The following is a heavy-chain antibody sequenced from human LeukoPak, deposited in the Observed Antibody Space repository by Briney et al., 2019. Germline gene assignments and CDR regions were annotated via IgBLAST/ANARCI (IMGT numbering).Heavy chain of an antibody. Sequence: PSETLSLTCTVSGGSISSGDYYWSWIRQPPGKGLEWIGYIYYSGSTYYNPSLKSRVTISVDTSKNQFSLKLSSVTAADTAVYYCASVDQFWSDYYESTYWYFDLWGRGTLVTVSS. D-gene: IGHD3-3*01. CDR2: IYYSGST. CDR3: ASVDQFWSDYYESTYWYFDL. J-gene: IGHJ2*01. V-gene: IGHV4-30-4*01. CDR1: GGSISSGDYY.